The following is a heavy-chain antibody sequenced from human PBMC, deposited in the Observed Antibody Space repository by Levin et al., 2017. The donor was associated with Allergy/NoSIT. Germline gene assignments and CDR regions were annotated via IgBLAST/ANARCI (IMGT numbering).Heavy chain of an antibody. D-gene: IGHD4-23*01. V-gene: IGHV4-59*01. CDR3: ARGGRGNSLYYFDY. CDR2: IYYSGST. Sequence: SQTLSLTCTVSGGSISSSYWSWIRQPPGKGLEWIGYIYYSGSTNHNPSLKSRVTISVDTSKNQFSLKLSSVTAADTAVYYCARGGRGNSLYYFDYWGQGTLVTVSS. J-gene: IGHJ4*02. CDR1: GGSISSSY.